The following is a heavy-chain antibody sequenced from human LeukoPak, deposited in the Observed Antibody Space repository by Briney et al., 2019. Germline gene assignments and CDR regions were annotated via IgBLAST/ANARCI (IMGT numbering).Heavy chain of an antibody. V-gene: IGHV3-9*01. Sequence: PGRSLRLSCAASGFTFDDYAMHWVRQAPGKGLEWVSGISWNSGSIGYADSVKGRFTISRDNAKNSLFLQMNSLRAEDTALYYCAKDYSNWGDAFDIWGQGTMVTVSS. J-gene: IGHJ3*02. D-gene: IGHD7-27*01. CDR1: GFTFDDYA. CDR2: ISWNSGSI. CDR3: AKDYSNWGDAFDI.